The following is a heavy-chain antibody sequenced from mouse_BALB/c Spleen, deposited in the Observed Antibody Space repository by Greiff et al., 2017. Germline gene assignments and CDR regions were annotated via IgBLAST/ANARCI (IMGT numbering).Heavy chain of an antibody. CDR2: IYPYNGGT. D-gene: IGHD1-1*01. CDR3: ARTLLLRRGYFDY. J-gene: IGHJ2*01. Sequence: EVQLQQSGPELVKPGASVKISCKASGYTFTDYNMHWVKQSHGKSLEWIGYIYPYNGGTGYNQKFKSKATLTVDNSSSTAYMELRSLTSEDAAVYYCARTLLLRRGYFDYWGQGTTLTVSS. CDR1: GYTFTDYN. V-gene: IGHV1S29*02.